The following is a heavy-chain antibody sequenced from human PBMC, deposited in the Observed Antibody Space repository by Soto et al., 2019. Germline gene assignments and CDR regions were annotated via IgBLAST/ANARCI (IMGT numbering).Heavy chain of an antibody. Sequence: ASVKVSCKASEYTLTSNVMHWVRQAPGQRLEWMGWINAGNGDTNYAQKLQGRVTMTTDTSTSTAYMELRSLRSDDTAVYYCARIAAVDRVFDYWGQGTLVTVSS. CDR2: INAGNGDT. CDR3: ARIAAVDRVFDY. CDR1: EYTLTSNV. V-gene: IGHV1-3*01. J-gene: IGHJ4*02. D-gene: IGHD6-13*01.